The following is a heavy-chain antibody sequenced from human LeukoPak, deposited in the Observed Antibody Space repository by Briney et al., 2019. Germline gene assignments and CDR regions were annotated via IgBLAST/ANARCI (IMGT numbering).Heavy chain of an antibody. CDR3: AREVGSDVYFDY. J-gene: IGHJ4*02. Sequence: GVSLRLSCAASGFTLSSYSMNWVRQAPGKGPEWISFIDSSSRTIFYAESVKGRFTISRDNAKNSLFLQMNSLRAEDTAVYYCAREVGSDVYFDYWGQGTLVTVSS. CDR1: GFTLSSYS. CDR2: IDSSSRTI. V-gene: IGHV3-48*04. D-gene: IGHD2-15*01.